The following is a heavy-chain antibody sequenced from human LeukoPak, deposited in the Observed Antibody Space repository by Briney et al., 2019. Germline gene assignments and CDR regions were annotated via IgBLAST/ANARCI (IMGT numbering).Heavy chain of an antibody. CDR1: GYTFSDYY. J-gene: IGHJ4*02. Sequence: ASVKVSCKASGYTFSDYYTHWVRQAPGQGLEWMGWINPNSGGTRYAQQFQGRVTMTRDTSIGTVYMELSTLRSDDTAVYYCTRDLSTSSNWELDYWGQGTLVTVSS. CDR3: TRDLSTSSNWELDY. V-gene: IGHV1-2*02. D-gene: IGHD1-1*01. CDR2: INPNSGGT.